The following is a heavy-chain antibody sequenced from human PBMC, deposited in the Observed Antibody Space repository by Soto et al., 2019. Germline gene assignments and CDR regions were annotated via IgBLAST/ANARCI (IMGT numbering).Heavy chain of an antibody. CDR1: GYTFTSYY. Sequence: ASVKVSCKASGYTFTSYYMHWVRQAPGQGLEWMGIINPSGGSTSYAQKFQGRVTMTRDTSTSTVYMELSSLRSEDTAVYYCARVLNHSLPCIAAAGPFDYWGRGTLVTVSS. J-gene: IGHJ4*02. CDR2: INPSGGST. CDR3: ARVLNHSLPCIAAAGPFDY. V-gene: IGHV1-46*03. D-gene: IGHD6-13*01.